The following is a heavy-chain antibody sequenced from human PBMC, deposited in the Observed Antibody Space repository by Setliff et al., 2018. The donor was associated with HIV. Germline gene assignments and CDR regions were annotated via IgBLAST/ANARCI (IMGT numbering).Heavy chain of an antibody. D-gene: IGHD3-22*01. Sequence: SETLSLTCTVSGGSISSGVYFWSWIRQPPGKGLEWIGCIYYSGSTYYNSSLKSRVSISEDTSKNQFSLKLTSVTAADTAVYYCASRDTSRYFDDYWGQGTLVTVSS. CDR2: IYYSGST. CDR1: GGSISSGVYF. V-gene: IGHV4-30-4*08. CDR3: ASRDTSRYFDDY. J-gene: IGHJ4*02.